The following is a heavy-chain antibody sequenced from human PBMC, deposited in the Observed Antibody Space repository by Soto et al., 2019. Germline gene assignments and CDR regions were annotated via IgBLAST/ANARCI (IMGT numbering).Heavy chain of an antibody. CDR2: INWNSGSI. D-gene: IGHD6-13*01. Sequence: FLRLGCADSGFTVDDYAMHWVRQVPGKGLEWVSGINWNSGSIGYGDSVKGRFAISRDNAKNSLHLQMNSLSAEDTAFYYCVKDESINWYSGHFRHWGQGTLVTV. CDR1: GFTVDDYA. V-gene: IGHV3-9*01. J-gene: IGHJ1*01. CDR3: VKDESINWYSGHFRH.